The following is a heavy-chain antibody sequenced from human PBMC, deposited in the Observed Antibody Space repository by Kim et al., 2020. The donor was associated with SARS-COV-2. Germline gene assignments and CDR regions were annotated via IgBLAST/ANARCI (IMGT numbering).Heavy chain of an antibody. CDR1: GGSFSGYY. CDR3: ARGRNTRPYYVRYYFDY. J-gene: IGHJ4*02. V-gene: IGHV4-34*01. Sequence: SETLSLTCAVYGGSFSGYYWSWIRQPPGKGLEWIGEINHSGSTNYNPSLKSRVTISVDTPKNQFSLKLSSVTAADTAVYYCARGRNTRPYYVRYYFDYWGQGTLVTVSS. D-gene: IGHD3-3*01. CDR2: INHSGST.